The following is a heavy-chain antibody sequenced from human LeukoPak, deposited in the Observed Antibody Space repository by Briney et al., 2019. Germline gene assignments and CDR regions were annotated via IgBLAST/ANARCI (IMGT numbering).Heavy chain of an antibody. CDR3: ASLLHYQHVDY. J-gene: IGHJ4*02. D-gene: IGHD2-15*01. CDR1: GGSISSYY. CDR2: IYYSGST. V-gene: IGHV4-59*01. Sequence: SETLSLTCTVSGGSISSYYWSWIRQPPGKGLEWIGYIYYSGSTNYNPSLKSRVTISVDTSKNQFSLKLSSVTAADTAVYYCASLLHYQHVDYWGQGTLVTVSS.